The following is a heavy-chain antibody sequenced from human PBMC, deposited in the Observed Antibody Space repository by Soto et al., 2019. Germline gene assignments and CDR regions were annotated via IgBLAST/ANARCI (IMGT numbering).Heavy chain of an antibody. CDR3: ARDGQYDFWSGYSYYMDV. V-gene: IGHV3-66*01. D-gene: IGHD3-3*01. CDR2: IYSGGST. CDR1: GFTVSSNY. J-gene: IGHJ6*03. Sequence: SGGSLRLSCAASGFTVSSNYMSWVRQAPGKGLEWVSVIYSGGSTYYADSVKGRFTISRDNSKNTLYLQMNSLRAEDTAVYYCARDGQYDFWSGYSYYMDVWGKGTTVTVSS.